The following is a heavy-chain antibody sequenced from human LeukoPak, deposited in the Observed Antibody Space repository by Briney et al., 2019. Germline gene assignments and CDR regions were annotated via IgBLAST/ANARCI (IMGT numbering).Heavy chain of an antibody. CDR2: INHSGST. Sequence: SETLSLTCAVCGGSFSGYYWSWIRQPPGKGLEWIGEINHSGSTNYNPSLKSRVTISVDTSKNQFSLKLSSVTAADTAVYYCARGAVVVVAAIISSNWFDPWGQGTLVTVSS. CDR1: GGSFSGYY. J-gene: IGHJ5*02. V-gene: IGHV4-34*01. D-gene: IGHD2-15*01. CDR3: ARGAVVVVAAIISSNWFDP.